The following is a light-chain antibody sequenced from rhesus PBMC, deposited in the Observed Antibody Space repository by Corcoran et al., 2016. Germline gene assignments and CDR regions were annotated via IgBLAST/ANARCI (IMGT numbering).Light chain of an antibody. J-gene: IGKJ2*01. CDR2: AAT. CDR3: QQYRNYPYT. Sequence: DIQMTQSPSSLSASVGDTVTITCRASQTIYTSLNWFQQKPGKAPRLLIYAATTLQNGVPSRFSGSGYGTVFTLPISSLLPEDFATYYCQQYRNYPYTFGQGTKLEIK. V-gene: IGKV1-28*02. CDR1: QTIYTS.